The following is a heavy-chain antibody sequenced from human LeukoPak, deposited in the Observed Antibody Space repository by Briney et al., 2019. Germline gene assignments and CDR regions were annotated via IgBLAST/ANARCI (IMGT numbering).Heavy chain of an antibody. CDR1: GFTFSSYA. CDR3: AKAPSWNLRYFDWLGEGNYYYYMDV. V-gene: IGHV3-23*01. CDR2: ISGSGGST. J-gene: IGHJ6*03. Sequence: GGSLRLSCAASGFTFSSYAMSWVRQAPGKGLEWVSAISGSGGSTYYADSVKGRFTISRDNSKNTLYLQMNSLRAEDTAVYYCAKAPSWNLRYFDWLGEGNYYYYMDVWGKGTTVTVSS. D-gene: IGHD3-9*01.